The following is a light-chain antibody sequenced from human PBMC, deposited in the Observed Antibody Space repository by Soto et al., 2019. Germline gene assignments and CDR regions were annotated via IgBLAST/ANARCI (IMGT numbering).Light chain of an antibody. Sequence: QSALTQPASVSGSPGQSITISCTGTSSDIGAYKYVSWYQQHPGKAPKLILYAVSNRPSGVSNRFSGFKSGNTASLTITGLQAEDEADYYCNSYTSSSALYGFGTGTKLTVL. CDR1: SSDIGAYKY. V-gene: IGLV2-14*01. CDR3: NSYTSSSALYG. CDR2: AVS. J-gene: IGLJ1*01.